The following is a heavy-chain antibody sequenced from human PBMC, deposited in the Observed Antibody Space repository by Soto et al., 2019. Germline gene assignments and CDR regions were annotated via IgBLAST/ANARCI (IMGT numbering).Heavy chain of an antibody. J-gene: IGHJ4*02. CDR1: GFTFSSYA. D-gene: IGHD2-2*01. V-gene: IGHV3-23*01. Sequence: GGSLRLSCAASGFTFSSYAMSWVRQAPGKGLEWVSAISGSGGSTYYADSVKGRFTISRDNSKNTLYLQMNSLRAEDTAVYYCAKDRGVVVPAAMGQYGYYYAYWGQRTPVTVSS. CDR2: ISGSGGST. CDR3: AKDRGVVVPAAMGQYGYYYAY.